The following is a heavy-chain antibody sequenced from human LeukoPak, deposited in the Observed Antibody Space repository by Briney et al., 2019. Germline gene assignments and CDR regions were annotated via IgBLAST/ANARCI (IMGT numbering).Heavy chain of an antibody. CDR3: ARGGNFDY. CDR1: GLTFSDYS. CDR2: ISSSSSYI. J-gene: IGHJ4*02. Sequence: GGSLRLSCTASGLTFSDYSMNWVRQAPGKGLEWVSSISSSSSYIYYADSVKGRFTISRDNAKNSLYLQMNSLRAEDTAVYYCARGGNFDYWGQGTLVTVSS. D-gene: IGHD3-16*01. V-gene: IGHV3-21*01.